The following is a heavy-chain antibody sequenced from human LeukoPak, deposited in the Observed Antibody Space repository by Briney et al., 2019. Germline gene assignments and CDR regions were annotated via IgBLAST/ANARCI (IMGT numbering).Heavy chain of an antibody. CDR1: GFTFSSYS. Sequence: PGGSLRLSCAASGFTFSSYSMTSVRQAPGKGLEWVSYISSSSSTIYYADSVKGRFTISRDNAKNSLYLQMTSLRAEDTAVYYCAGRAGAYSHPYDYWGQGTLVTVSS. J-gene: IGHJ4*02. CDR3: AGRAGAYSHPYDY. CDR2: ISSSSSTI. V-gene: IGHV3-48*01. D-gene: IGHD4/OR15-4a*01.